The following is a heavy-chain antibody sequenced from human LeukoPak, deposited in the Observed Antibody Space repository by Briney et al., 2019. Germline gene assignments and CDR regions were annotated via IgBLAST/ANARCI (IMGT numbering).Heavy chain of an antibody. D-gene: IGHD3-22*01. Sequence: GGSLRLSCAASGFTFSSSALSWVRQAPGKGLEWVSNISGSGSGGSTYYADSVKGRFTISRDNSKNTLYLQMNSLRAEDTAVYYCAKEGGYDRSGYHYYWGQGTLVTVSS. CDR1: GFTFSSSA. J-gene: IGHJ4*02. CDR3: AKEGGYDRSGYHYY. CDR2: ISGSGSGGST. V-gene: IGHV3-23*01.